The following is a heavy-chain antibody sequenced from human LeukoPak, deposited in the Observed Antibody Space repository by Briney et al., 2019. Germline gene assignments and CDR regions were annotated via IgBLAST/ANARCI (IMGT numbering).Heavy chain of an antibody. CDR3: ARSLGGSPAPFGSDF. V-gene: IGHV1-69*01. CDR1: SGTFLSFT. J-gene: IGHJ4*02. Sequence: GASVKVSCTASSGTFLSFTIHRVRQAPGQVLEWMGGIIPMFGATNYAQKFQGRVTITADESTSTAYMELSSLRSEDTAVYFCARSLGGSPAPFGSDFWGQGTLVTVSS. CDR2: IIPMFGAT. D-gene: IGHD1-26*01.